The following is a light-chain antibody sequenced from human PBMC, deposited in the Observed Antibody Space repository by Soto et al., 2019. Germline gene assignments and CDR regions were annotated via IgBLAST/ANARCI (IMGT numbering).Light chain of an antibody. Sequence: QLVLTQSPSASASLGASVKLTCTLSSGHSSYAIAWHQQQPEKGPRYLMKLNSDGSHSKGDGIPDRFSGSSSGAERYLTISSLQSEDEADYYCRTWGTGYVFGTGTKVTVL. V-gene: IGLV4-69*01. CDR2: LNSDGSH. CDR3: RTWGTGYV. CDR1: SGHSSYA. J-gene: IGLJ1*01.